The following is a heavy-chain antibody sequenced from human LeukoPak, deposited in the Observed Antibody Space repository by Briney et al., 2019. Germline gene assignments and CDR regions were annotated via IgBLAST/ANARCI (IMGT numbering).Heavy chain of an antibody. V-gene: IGHV4-4*02. J-gene: IGHJ2*01. CDR1: GGSITSSSKW. CDR3: ARVGANCHFDL. Sequence: SETLSLTCAASGGSITSSSKWCGWVRQPPGKGLEWIGEIYHTGSTTYNPSLQSRVTISLDKSENQISLILTSLTAADTAVYYWARVGANCHFDLWGRGTLVTVSS. D-gene: IGHD1-1*01. CDR2: IYHTGST.